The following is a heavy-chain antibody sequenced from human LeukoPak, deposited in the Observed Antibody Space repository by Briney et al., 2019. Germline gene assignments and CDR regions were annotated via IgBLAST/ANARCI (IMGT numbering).Heavy chain of an antibody. CDR2: IYTRGST. D-gene: IGHD2-2*01. V-gene: IGHV4-4*07. Sequence: SETLSLTCTVSGGSISSYYWSWIRQPAGKGLGWIGRIYTRGSTNYNPSLKSRVTMSVETSKNQFSLKLSSVTAADRAVYYCARRSCSSLNSYQQVWLDRRRRGTVVSVS. J-gene: IGHJ5*02. CDR1: GGSISSYY. CDR3: ARRSCSSLNSYQQVWLDR.